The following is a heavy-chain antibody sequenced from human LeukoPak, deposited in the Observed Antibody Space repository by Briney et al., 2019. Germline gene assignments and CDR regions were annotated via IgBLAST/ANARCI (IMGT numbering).Heavy chain of an antibody. CDR1: GGSISSSSYY. D-gene: IGHD6-19*01. J-gene: IGHJ4*02. CDR2: IYHSGST. V-gene: IGHV4-39*07. CDR3: ARPQAVAGQVDY. Sequence: PSETLSLTCTVSGGSISSSSYYWGWIRQPPGKGLEWIGSIYHSGSTYYNPSLKSRVTISVDTSKNQFSLKLSSVTAADTAVYYCARPQAVAGQVDYWGQGALVTVSS.